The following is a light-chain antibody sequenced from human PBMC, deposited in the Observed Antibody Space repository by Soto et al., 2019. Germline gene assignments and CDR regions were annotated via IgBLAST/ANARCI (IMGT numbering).Light chain of an antibody. CDR3: SSYAGINNLGV. V-gene: IGLV2-8*01. CDR1: SSDVGGYKY. Sequence: QSVLTQPPSASGSPGQSVTISCTGTSSDVGGYKYVSWYQQHPGKAPKLMIFEVNKRPSGVPDRFSGSKSGNTASLTVSGLQAEDEADYYSSSYAGINNLGVFGTGTKLTVL. J-gene: IGLJ1*01. CDR2: EVN.